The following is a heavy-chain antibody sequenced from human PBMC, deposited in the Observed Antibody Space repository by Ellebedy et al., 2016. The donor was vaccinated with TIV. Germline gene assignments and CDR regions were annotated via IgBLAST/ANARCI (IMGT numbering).Heavy chain of an antibody. Sequence: MPSETLSLTCAVYGGSFSGYYWSWIRQPPGKGLEWIGEISQSGSTNYKPSLKSRVTISVDTSKNQFSLKLRSVTAADTAVYYCARAYSTWTDFDYWGQGTLVTVSS. CDR2: ISQSGST. V-gene: IGHV4-34*01. J-gene: IGHJ4*02. CDR1: GGSFSGYY. D-gene: IGHD6-13*01. CDR3: ARAYSTWTDFDY.